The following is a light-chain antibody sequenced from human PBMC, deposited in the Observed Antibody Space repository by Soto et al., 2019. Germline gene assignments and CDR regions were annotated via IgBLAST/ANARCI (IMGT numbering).Light chain of an antibody. CDR1: QSISSW. V-gene: IGKV1-5*01. Sequence: DIQMTPSPSTLSASVLYIVNITCRSSQSISSWLAWYQQKPGKAPKLLIYDASSLESGVPSRFSGSGSGTEFTLTISSLQPDDFATYYCQKYNSYPRTFGQGTKVDIK. CDR2: DAS. J-gene: IGKJ1*01. CDR3: QKYNSYPRT.